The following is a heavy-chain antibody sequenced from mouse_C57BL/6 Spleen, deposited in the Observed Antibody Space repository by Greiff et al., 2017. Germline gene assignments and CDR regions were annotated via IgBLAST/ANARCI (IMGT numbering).Heavy chain of an antibody. Sequence: VQLQESGAVLVRPGASVKLSCKASGYTFTSYWMHWVKQRPGQGLEWIGMIYPNSGSTNYNEKFKSKATLTVDKSSSTAYMKHSSPTSEEDAVYYCAIITTVVAHSMDYWGQGTTVTVSS. CDR1: GYTFTSYW. D-gene: IGHD1-3*01. V-gene: IGHV1-64*01. J-gene: IGHJ4*01. CDR2: IYPNSGST. CDR3: AIITTVVAHSMDY.